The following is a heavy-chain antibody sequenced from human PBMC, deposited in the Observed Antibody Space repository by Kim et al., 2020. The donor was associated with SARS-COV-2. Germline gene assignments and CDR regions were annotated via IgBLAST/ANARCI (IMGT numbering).Heavy chain of an antibody. CDR3: ARGDYNSDGAYFDY. CDR2: IYNTGGT. Sequence: SETLSLTCTVSGGSNNAYYWTWIRQPPGKGLEWIGYIYNTGGTNYNPSLKSRVTISGETSRNQFSLRLSSVTTADTAVYYCARGDYNSDGAYFDYWGQGTLVTVSS. CDR1: GGSNNAYY. D-gene: IGHD3-10*01. J-gene: IGHJ4*02. V-gene: IGHV4-59*01.